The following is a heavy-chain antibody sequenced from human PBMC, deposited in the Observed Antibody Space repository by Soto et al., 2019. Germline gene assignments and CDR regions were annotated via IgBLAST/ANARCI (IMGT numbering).Heavy chain of an antibody. CDR1: GFTFSSYA. Sequence: EVPLLESGGGLVQPGGSLRLSCAASGFTFSSYAMSWVRQAPGKGLEWVSVISGSGDSTYYADSGKGRFTISRDNSKNTLYLQMNSLRAEDTAVYYCARRGSGSYYDYWGQGTLVTVSS. CDR3: ARRGSGSYYDY. CDR2: ISGSGDST. V-gene: IGHV3-23*01. D-gene: IGHD1-26*01. J-gene: IGHJ4*02.